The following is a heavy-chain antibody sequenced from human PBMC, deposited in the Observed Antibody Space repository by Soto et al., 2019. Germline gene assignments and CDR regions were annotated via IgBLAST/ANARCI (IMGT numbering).Heavy chain of an antibody. Sequence: QVQLVESGGGVVQPGRSLRLSCAASGFTFSSYGMHWVRQAPGKGLEWVAVISYDGSNKYYADSVKGRFTISRDNSKNTLYLQMNSLRAEDTAGYYCAKDRIAQVVVAPYDYWGQGTLVTVSS. CDR3: AKDRIAQVVVAPYDY. V-gene: IGHV3-30*18. D-gene: IGHD2-15*01. CDR2: ISYDGSNK. J-gene: IGHJ4*02. CDR1: GFTFSSYG.